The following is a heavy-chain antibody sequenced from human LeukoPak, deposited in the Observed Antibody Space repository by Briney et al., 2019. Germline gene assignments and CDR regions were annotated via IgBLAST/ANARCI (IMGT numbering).Heavy chain of an antibody. V-gene: IGHV3-30*01. CDR3: ASSPVLELSY. Sequence: PGRSLRLSCAASGFTFSSYAMHWVRQAPGKGLEWVAVISYDGSNKYYADSVKGRFTISRDNSKNALYLQMNSLRAEDTAVYYCASSPVLELSYWGQGTLVTVSS. CDR2: ISYDGSNK. D-gene: IGHD1-7*01. J-gene: IGHJ4*02. CDR1: GFTFSSYA.